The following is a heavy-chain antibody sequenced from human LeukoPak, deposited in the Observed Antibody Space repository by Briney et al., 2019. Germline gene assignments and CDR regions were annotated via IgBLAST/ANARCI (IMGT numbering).Heavy chain of an antibody. CDR3: ARDWVAGVPFDALDI. Sequence: GGSLRLSCAASGFTLSSYWMSWVRQAPGKGLEWVANIKEDGSEKYYVDSVKGRFTISRDNAKNSLYLHMNSLTAEDTAMYYCARDWVAGVPFDALDIWGQGTMVSVSS. V-gene: IGHV3-7*03. J-gene: IGHJ3*02. D-gene: IGHD3-10*01. CDR2: IKEDGSEK. CDR1: GFTLSSYW.